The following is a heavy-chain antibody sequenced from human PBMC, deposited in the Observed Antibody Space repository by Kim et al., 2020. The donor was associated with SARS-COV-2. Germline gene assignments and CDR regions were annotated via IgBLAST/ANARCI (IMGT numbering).Heavy chain of an antibody. D-gene: IGHD6-13*01. J-gene: IGHJ6*01. CDR3: ARVRSSSLWFYYYGMDV. Sequence: SETLSLTCTVSGGSISSYYSSWIRQPPGKGLEWIGYIYYSGSTNYNLSLKSRVTISVDTSKNQFSLKLSSVTAADTAVYYCARVRSSSLWFYYYGMDVWG. CDR2: IYYSGST. CDR1: GGSISSYY. V-gene: IGHV4-59*01.